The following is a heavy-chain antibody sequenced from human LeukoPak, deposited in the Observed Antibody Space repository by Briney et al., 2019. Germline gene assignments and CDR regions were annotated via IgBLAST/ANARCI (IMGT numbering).Heavy chain of an antibody. D-gene: IGHD2-21*01. Sequence: PGGSLRLSCAASGFTFSSYSMNWVRQAPGKGLEWVSAISGSGGSTYYADSVKGRFTISRDNSKNTLYLQMNSLRAEDTAVYYCAKGRYSVLSEYFDYWGQGTLVTVSS. CDR1: GFTFSSYS. CDR3: AKGRYSVLSEYFDY. J-gene: IGHJ4*02. CDR2: ISGSGGST. V-gene: IGHV3-23*01.